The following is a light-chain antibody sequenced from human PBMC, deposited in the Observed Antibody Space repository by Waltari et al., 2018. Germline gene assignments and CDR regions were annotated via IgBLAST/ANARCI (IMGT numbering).Light chain of an antibody. Sequence: QSALTQPRSVSGSPGQSVSISCTGTSNDLGAYNYVSWHQQHPGKAPKLLIYDVSKRPSGVPDRFSASKSGNTASLTISGLQAEDEAGYYCCSYTGTYTHWVFGGGTKLTVL. CDR2: DVS. CDR3: CSYTGTYTHWV. J-gene: IGLJ3*02. V-gene: IGLV2-11*01. CDR1: SNDLGAYNY.